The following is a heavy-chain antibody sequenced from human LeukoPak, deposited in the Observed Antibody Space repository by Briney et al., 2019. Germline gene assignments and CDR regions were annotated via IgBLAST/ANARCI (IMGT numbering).Heavy chain of an antibody. CDR2: VSGSGGST. CDR3: AKDGYCSGGSCSGVRGDY. D-gene: IGHD2-15*01. CDR1: GYTFSSYA. J-gene: IGHJ4*02. V-gene: IGHV3-23*01. Sequence: GGSLRLSCTPSGYTFSSYAMNWVRQARERGREWVSSVSGSGGSTLYADSVKGRFTISRDNSKNTLYLQMNSLRAEDTAIYYCAKDGYCSGGSCSGVRGDYWGQGTLVTVSS.